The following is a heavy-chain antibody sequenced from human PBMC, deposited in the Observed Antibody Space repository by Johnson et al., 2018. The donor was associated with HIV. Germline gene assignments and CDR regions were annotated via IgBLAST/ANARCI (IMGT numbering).Heavy chain of an antibody. J-gene: IGHJ3*02. V-gene: IGHV3-7*05. Sequence: VQVVESGGGLVQPGGSLRLSCAASGFTFSSYWMSWVRQAPGKGLAWVANIKQDGSEKYYVDSVKGRFTISRDNAKNSLYLQMNSLRAEDTAVYYCSREGIFRIGAFDIWGQGTMVTVSS. CDR3: SREGIFRIGAFDI. CDR1: GFTFSSYW. D-gene: IGHD2-21*01. CDR2: IKQDGSEK.